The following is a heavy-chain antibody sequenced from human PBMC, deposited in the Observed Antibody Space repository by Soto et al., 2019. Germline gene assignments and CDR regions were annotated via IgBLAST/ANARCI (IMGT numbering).Heavy chain of an antibody. J-gene: IGHJ4*02. CDR2: INWNGDST. CDR1: GFSFDDSG. V-gene: IGHV3-20*04. Sequence: DVQLVESGGGVVRPGGSLRLSCAASGFSFDDSGFNWVRQAPGKGLEWVSFINWNGDSTGYAASVKGRFTISRDNAKNSIFLQMNSLRVEDTAFYYCAIDGYGSGSHFDSWGQGTLVTVSS. D-gene: IGHD3-10*01. CDR3: AIDGYGSGSHFDS.